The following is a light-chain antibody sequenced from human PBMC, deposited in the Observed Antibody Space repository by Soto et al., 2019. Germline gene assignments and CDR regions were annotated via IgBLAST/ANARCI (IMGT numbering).Light chain of an antibody. V-gene: IGKV1-39*01. CDR2: AAS. J-gene: IGKJ5*01. Sequence: DIQMTQSPSFLSASVGDRVAITCRASQAISNYLNWYQQKPGKAPKLLIYAASSLQSGVPSRFSGSGSGTDFTLTISSLQPEDFATYYCQQSYSTPITFGQGTRLRL. CDR1: QAISNY. CDR3: QQSYSTPIT.